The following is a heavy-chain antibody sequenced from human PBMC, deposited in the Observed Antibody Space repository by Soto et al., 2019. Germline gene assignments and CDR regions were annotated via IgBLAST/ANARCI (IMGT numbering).Heavy chain of an antibody. CDR1: GFTFSSYA. V-gene: IGHV3-23*01. J-gene: IGHJ4*02. Sequence: GGSLRLSCAASGFTFSSYAMSWVRQAPGKGLEWVSAISGSGGSTYYADSVKGRFTISRDNSKNTLYLQMNSLRAEDTAVYYCAKVGQYMAVAALYYFDYWGQGTLVTVSS. CDR2: ISGSGGST. CDR3: AKVGQYMAVAALYYFDY. D-gene: IGHD6-19*01.